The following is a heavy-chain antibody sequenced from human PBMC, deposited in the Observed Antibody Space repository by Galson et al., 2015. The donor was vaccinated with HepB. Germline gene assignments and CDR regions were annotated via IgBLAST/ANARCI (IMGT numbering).Heavy chain of an antibody. V-gene: IGHV4-59*01. Sequence: ETLSLTCAVSGDSISSYYWSWIRQPPGKGLEWIGYIYYSGSTNYNPSLKSRVTISVDTSKNQFSLKLSSVTAADTAVYFCALGSDYKWDYWGQGTLLTVSS. CDR3: ALGSDYKWDY. D-gene: IGHD3-10*01. CDR1: GDSISSYY. CDR2: IYYSGST. J-gene: IGHJ4*02.